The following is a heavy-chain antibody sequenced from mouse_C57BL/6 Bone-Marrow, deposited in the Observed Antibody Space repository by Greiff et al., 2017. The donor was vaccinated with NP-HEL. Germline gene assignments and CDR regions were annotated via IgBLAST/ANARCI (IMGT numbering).Heavy chain of an antibody. V-gene: IGHV3-6*01. CDR2: ISYDGSN. Sequence: EVKLLESGPGLVKPSQSLSLTCSVTGYSITSGYYWNWIRQFPGNKLEWMGYISYDGSNNYNPSLKNRISITRDTSKNQFFLKLNSVTTEDTATYYCARAEWLRLPDYWGQGTTLTVSS. CDR1: GYSITSGYY. CDR3: ARAEWLRLPDY. D-gene: IGHD2-2*01. J-gene: IGHJ2*01.